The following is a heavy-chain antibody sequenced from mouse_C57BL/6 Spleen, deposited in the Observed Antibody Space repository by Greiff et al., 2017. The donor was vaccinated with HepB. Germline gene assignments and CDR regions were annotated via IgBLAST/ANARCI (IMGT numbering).Heavy chain of an antibody. D-gene: IGHD5-5*01. CDR1: GYTFTSYT. Sequence: VQLQESGAELARPGASVKMSSKASGYTFTSYTMHWVKQRPGQGLEWIGYINPSSGYTKYNQKFKDKATLTADKSSSTAYMQLSSLTSEDSAVYYCAPLPYAMDYWGQGTSVTVSS. J-gene: IGHJ4*01. CDR3: APLPYAMDY. CDR2: INPSSGYT. V-gene: IGHV1-4*01.